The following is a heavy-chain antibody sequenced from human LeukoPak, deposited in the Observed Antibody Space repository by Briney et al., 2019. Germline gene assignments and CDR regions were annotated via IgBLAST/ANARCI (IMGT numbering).Heavy chain of an antibody. J-gene: IGHJ5*02. CDR3: ARPLGVVIPYNWFDP. CDR1: GYTFTGYY. Sequence: ASVKVSCKASGYTFTGYYMQWVRQAPGQGLEWMGWINPNSGGTNYAQKFQGRVTMTRDTSISTAYMELSRLRSDDTAVYYCARPLGVVIPYNWFDPWGQGTLVTVSS. D-gene: IGHD3-3*01. V-gene: IGHV1-2*02. CDR2: INPNSGGT.